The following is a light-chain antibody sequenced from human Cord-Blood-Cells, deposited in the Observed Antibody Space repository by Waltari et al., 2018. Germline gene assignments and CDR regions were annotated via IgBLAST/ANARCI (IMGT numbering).Light chain of an antibody. J-gene: IGKJ2*03. CDR1: QGISSY. V-gene: IGKV1-8*01. CDR3: QQYYSYPYS. CDR2: AAS. Sequence: ASRLTQPTSSTSAPTGARIPITCRASQGISSYLAWYQQKPGKAPKLLIYAASTLQSGVPSRFSGSGSGTDFTLTISCLQSEDFATYYCQQYYSYPYSFGQGTKLEIK.